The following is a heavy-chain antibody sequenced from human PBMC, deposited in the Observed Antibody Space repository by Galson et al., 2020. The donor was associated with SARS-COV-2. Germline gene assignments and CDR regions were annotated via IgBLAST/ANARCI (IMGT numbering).Heavy chain of an antibody. D-gene: IGHD2-21*01. Sequence: WGTLRLSCAASGFTFRNYAMHWVRQAPGKGLEWVALISYDGNIKNYADSVKGRFTVSRDNSKNTLYLQMSSLRAEDTAVYYCARDIYEYCDLMNYYSGADFWGQGTLVTVSS. J-gene: IGHJ4*02. CDR1: GFTFRNYA. V-gene: IGHV3-30*15. CDR3: ARDIYEYCDLMNYYSGADF. CDR2: ISYDGNIK.